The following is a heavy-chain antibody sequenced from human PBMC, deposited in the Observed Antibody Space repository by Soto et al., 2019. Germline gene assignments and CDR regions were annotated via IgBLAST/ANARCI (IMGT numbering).Heavy chain of an antibody. D-gene: IGHD5-18*01. Sequence: QAQLVQSGAEVKKPGASVNVSCKASGYDYVTYAITWVRQRPGQGLEWMGWISTLNGNTNYAQNFQGRVTMTTDTSTSIVHLELRSMRADETAVYYCARRVQVWLPDYYGMDVWGQGTTVTVSS. CDR2: ISTLNGNT. CDR1: GYDYVTYA. J-gene: IGHJ6*02. V-gene: IGHV1-18*01. CDR3: ARRVQVWLPDYYGMDV.